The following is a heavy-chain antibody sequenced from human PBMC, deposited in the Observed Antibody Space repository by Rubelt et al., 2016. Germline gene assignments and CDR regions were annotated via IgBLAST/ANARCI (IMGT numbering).Heavy chain of an antibody. V-gene: IGHV4-39*01. CDR1: GGSISSSSYY. Sequence: QLQLQESGPGLVKPSETLSLTCTVSGGSISSSSYYWGWIRQPPGKGLEWIGSIYYSGSTHYNPSLKSRVTISVDTSKNPVSLKWTSVTASYTAVDYRARQYSSSSWYGDDWGQGTRVTVSS. J-gene: IGHJ4*02. D-gene: IGHD6-13*01. CDR3: ARQYSSSSWYGDD. CDR2: IYYSGST.